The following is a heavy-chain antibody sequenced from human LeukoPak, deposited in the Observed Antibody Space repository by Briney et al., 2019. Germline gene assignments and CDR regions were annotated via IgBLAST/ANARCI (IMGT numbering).Heavy chain of an antibody. CDR1: GGSISPYY. D-gene: IGHD2-15*01. J-gene: IGHJ4*02. CDR3: ARDLGSGGGFDY. CDR2: IYYSGNT. V-gene: IGHV4-59*01. Sequence: KPSETLSLTCSVSGGSISPYYWSWIRQPPGKGLERIAYIYYSGNTNHNPSLKSRVTISVDTSKNQFSLKLSSVTAADTAVYYCARDLGSGGGFDYWGQGTLVTVSS.